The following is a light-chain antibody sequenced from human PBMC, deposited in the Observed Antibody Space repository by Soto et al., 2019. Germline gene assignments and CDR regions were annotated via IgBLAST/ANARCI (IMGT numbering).Light chain of an antibody. CDR3: QQYKDWPPLT. J-gene: IGKJ4*01. CDR1: QSVRSN. V-gene: IGKV3-15*01. CDR2: GAS. Sequence: VMPQSPGTLSLSPGDRATISCRASQSVRSNLAWYQLTPGQAPRLLIYGASTRATGVPARFSGTVSGTDFTLTISSLQSDDFGIYDCQQYKDWPPLTFGEGTKVDIK.